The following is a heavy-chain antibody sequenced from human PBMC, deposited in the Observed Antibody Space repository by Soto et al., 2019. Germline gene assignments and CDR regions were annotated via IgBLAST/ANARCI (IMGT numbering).Heavy chain of an antibody. V-gene: IGHV3-30-3*01. CDR2: ISYDGSDK. D-gene: IGHD5-18*01. CDR3: ARDTGPNGYNYYYFGMDV. J-gene: IGHJ6*02. Sequence: PGGSLRLSCAASGFTFSNYAMHWVRPAPGKGLEWVAVISYDGSDKYNANSVKGRFTISRDNSKNTLYLQMNSLRAEDTAVYYCARDTGPNGYNYYYFGMDVWGHGTTVTVSS. CDR1: GFTFSNYA.